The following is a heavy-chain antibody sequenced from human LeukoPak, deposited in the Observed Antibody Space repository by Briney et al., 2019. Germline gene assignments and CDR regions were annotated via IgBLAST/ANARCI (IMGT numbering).Heavy chain of an antibody. CDR1: GFTFSSYA. CDR2: ISGSGDST. D-gene: IGHD6-19*01. V-gene: IGHV3-23*01. Sequence: GGSLGLSCAASGFTFSSYAMSWVRQAPGKGVEWVSAISGSGDSTYYADSMKGRFTISRDNSKNTLYLQMNSLRAEDTAVYYCAKVSSGWYYFDYWGQGTLVTVSS. J-gene: IGHJ4*02. CDR3: AKVSSGWYYFDY.